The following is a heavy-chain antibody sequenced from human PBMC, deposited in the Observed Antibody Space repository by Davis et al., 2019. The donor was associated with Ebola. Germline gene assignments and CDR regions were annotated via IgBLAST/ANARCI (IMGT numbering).Heavy chain of an antibody. CDR1: GGPIGTYY. J-gene: IGHJ3*02. CDR2: IDYSGSS. Sequence: SETLSLTCAVSGGPIGTYYWSWIRQPPGKGLEWIGYIDYSGSSNYNPSLKSRVTISLDTSKSEFSLKVGSVTAADTAVYFCARARRYTARQDAFDIWGQGTVVIVSS. CDR3: ARARRYTARQDAFDI. D-gene: IGHD1-14*01. V-gene: IGHV4-59*01.